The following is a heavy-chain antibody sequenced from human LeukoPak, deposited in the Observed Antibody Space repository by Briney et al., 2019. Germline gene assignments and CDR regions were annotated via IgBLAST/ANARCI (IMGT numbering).Heavy chain of an antibody. V-gene: IGHV4-39*07. CDR3: ARASLVVVPAAIDPNPGWFDP. D-gene: IGHD2-2*02. Sequence: SETLSLTCTVSGGSISSSSYYWGWIRQPPGKGLEWIGSIYYSGSTYYNPSLKSRVTISVDTSKNQFSLKLSSVTAADTAVYYCARASLVVVPAAIDPNPGWFDPWGQGTLVTVSS. CDR2: IYYSGST. J-gene: IGHJ5*02. CDR1: GGSISSSSYY.